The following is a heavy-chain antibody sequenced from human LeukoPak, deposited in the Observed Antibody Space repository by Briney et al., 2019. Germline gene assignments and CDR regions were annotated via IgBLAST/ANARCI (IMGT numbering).Heavy chain of an antibody. V-gene: IGHV3-48*01. J-gene: IGHJ4*01. D-gene: IGHD1-1*01. CDR3: ARASIQLWRNEIDF. CDR1: GFTFSGYS. Sequence: GGSLRLSCATSGFTFSGYSMNWVRQAPGKGLEWISYISSSSINIHYGDSVKGRFTISRDNAENSLYLQMNSLRAEDTAVYYCARASIQLWRNEIDFWGKEPWVTVSS. CDR2: ISSSSINI.